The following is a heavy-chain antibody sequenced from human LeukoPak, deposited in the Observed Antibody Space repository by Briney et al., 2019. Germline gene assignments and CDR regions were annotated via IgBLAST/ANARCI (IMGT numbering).Heavy chain of an antibody. CDR3: VRDPTVTNFHDSFDI. Sequence: GGSLRLSCVASGFTLRSYWMSWLRQAPGKGLEGVATIKQDGSQTEYMDSMKGRLTISRDNAKNSLFLQIDSLRVEDTATYYCVRDPTVTNFHDSFDIWGQGTMVTVSS. D-gene: IGHD5-12*01. CDR2: IKQDGSQT. V-gene: IGHV3-7*05. CDR1: GFTLRSYW. J-gene: IGHJ3*02.